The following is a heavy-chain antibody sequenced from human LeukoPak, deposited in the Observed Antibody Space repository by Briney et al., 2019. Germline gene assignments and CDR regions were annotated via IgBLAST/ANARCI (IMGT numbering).Heavy chain of an antibody. CDR3: ASGGRHWILSYSSSSFATPLDY. J-gene: IGHJ4*02. V-gene: IGHV3-64*01. CDR1: GFTFSSYA. CDR2: ISSNGGST. D-gene: IGHD6-6*01. Sequence: GGSLRLSCAASGFTFSSYAMHWVRQAPGKGLEYVSAISSNGGSTHYAKSVKGRFTISRDNSKNTLYLQMGSLRAEDMAVYYCASGGRHWILSYSSSSFATPLDYWGQGTLVTVSS.